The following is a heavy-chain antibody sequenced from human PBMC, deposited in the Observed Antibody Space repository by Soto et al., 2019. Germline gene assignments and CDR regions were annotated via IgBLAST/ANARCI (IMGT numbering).Heavy chain of an antibody. CDR2: IIPIFGTA. CDR3: ARCGAKTPFFDY. D-gene: IGHD1-26*01. Sequence: GASVKVSCKASGGTFSSYAISWVRQAPGQGLEWMGGIIPIFGTANYAQKFQGRVTITADESTSTAYMELSSLRSEDTAVYYCARCGAKTPFFDYWARGTRVPVS. CDR1: GGTFSSYA. J-gene: IGHJ4*02. V-gene: IGHV1-69*13.